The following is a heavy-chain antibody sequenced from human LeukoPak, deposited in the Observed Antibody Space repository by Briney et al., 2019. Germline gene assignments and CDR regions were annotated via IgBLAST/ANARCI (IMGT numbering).Heavy chain of an antibody. J-gene: IGHJ3*02. V-gene: IGHV5-51*01. D-gene: IGHD1-26*01. CDR3: ARSAGARLDAFDI. Sequence: GESLKISCKGSGYSFTTYWIVWVRQMPGKGLEWMGIIYPGDSDTRYSPSFQGQVTISADKSISTAYLQWSSLKASDTAMYYCARSAGARLDAFDIWGRGTMVTVSS. CDR1: GYSFTTYW. CDR2: IYPGDSDT.